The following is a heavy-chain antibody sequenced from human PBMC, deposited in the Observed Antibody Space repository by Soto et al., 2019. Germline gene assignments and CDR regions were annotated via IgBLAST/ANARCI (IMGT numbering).Heavy chain of an antibody. CDR2: ISGSGGSS. Sequence: VHLVESGGALEHPGGSLRLSCAASGFAFSTYAMTWVRQAPGKGLEWVSVISGSGGSSYYAASVKGRFTISRDNSKNTLYLQMNGLRAEDTALYYCAKVTKRAAAGRYEYYKYGMDVWGQGTTVTVSS. D-gene: IGHD6-13*01. J-gene: IGHJ6*02. CDR3: AKVTKRAAAGRYEYYKYGMDV. CDR1: GFAFSTYA. V-gene: IGHV3-23*04.